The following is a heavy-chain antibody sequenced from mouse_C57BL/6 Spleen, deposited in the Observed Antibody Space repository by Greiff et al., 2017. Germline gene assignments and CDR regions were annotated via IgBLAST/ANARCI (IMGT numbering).Heavy chain of an antibody. J-gene: IGHJ2*01. D-gene: IGHD1-1*02. CDR3: TRRDLWSYYFDY. Sequence: QVQLKESGAELVRPGASVTLSCKASGYTFTDYEMHWVKQTPVHGLEWIGAIDPETGGTAYNQKFKGKAILTADKSSSTAYMELRSLTSEDSAVYYCTRRDLWSYYFDYWGQGTTLTVSS. V-gene: IGHV1-15*01. CDR2: IDPETGGT. CDR1: GYTFTDYE.